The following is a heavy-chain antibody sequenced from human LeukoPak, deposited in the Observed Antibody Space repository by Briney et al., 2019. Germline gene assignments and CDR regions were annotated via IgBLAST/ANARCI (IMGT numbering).Heavy chain of an antibody. J-gene: IGHJ4*02. Sequence: GGSLRLSCAVSGFIFSSYGMHWVRQAPGKGLEWVAVISYDGSNKNYADAVKGRFTISRDNSKNTLYVQMNSLRAEDTAVYYCAKDLGVRVAATLDYWGQGTLVTVSS. CDR2: ISYDGSNK. D-gene: IGHD2-15*01. V-gene: IGHV3-30*18. CDR3: AKDLGVRVAATLDY. CDR1: GFIFSSYG.